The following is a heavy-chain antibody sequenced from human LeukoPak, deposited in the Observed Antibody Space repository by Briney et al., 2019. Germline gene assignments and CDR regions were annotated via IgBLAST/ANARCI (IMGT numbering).Heavy chain of an antibody. Sequence: SETLSLTCTVSGGSISSSSYYWGWIRQPPGKGLECIGSIYYSGSTYYNPSLKSRVTISVDTSKNQFSLKLSSVTAADTAVYYCAFYCGGDCLHFDYWGQGTLVTVSS. D-gene: IGHD2-21*02. CDR1: GGSISSSSYY. CDR3: AFYCGGDCLHFDY. V-gene: IGHV4-39*07. CDR2: IYYSGST. J-gene: IGHJ4*02.